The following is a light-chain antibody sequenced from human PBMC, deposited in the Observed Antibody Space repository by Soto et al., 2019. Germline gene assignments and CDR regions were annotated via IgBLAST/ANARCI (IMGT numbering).Light chain of an antibody. J-gene: IGKJ4*01. CDR2: AAS. Sequence: DIPLTQSPSFLSASVGDRVTITCRASQGISSYLAWSQQKPGKAPTLLIYAASTLQSGVPSRFSGSGSGTEFTLTISSLQPEDFATYYCQQLNIYPFTFGGGTKVEIK. V-gene: IGKV1-9*01. CDR3: QQLNIYPFT. CDR1: QGISSY.